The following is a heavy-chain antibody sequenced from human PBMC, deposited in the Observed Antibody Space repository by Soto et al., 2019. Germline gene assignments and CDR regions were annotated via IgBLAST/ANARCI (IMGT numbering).Heavy chain of an antibody. CDR2: IKQDGSQK. CDR1: GFTFSKFW. V-gene: IGHV3-7*03. D-gene: IGHD2-2*02. CDR3: ARVLLYSASGRGWFDP. Sequence: EVQLVESGGGLVQPGGSLRLSCAASGFTFSKFWMSWVRQAPGKGLEWVANIKQDGSQKYYVDSVKGRFTISRDNAKNSLYLQMNSLTADDTAVYCCARVLLYSASGRGWFDPWGQGTLVTVSS. J-gene: IGHJ5*02.